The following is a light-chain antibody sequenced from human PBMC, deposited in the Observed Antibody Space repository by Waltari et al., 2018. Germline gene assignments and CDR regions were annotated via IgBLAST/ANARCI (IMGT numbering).Light chain of an antibody. J-gene: IGKJ3*01. Sequence: EIVLTQSPRTMSLSPGERATLSCRARQSVSTSHLAWYQQKPGLAPRLLIYRASSRATGIPDRFSGSGSGADFTLTISRLEPEDFAVYYCQYYGSSLFTFGPGTKADIK. V-gene: IGKV3-20*01. CDR2: RAS. CDR3: QYYGSSLFT. CDR1: QSVSTSH.